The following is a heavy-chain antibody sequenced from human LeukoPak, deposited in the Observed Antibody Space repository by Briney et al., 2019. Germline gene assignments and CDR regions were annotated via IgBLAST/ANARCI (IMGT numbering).Heavy chain of an antibody. V-gene: IGHV3-30*01. Sequence: GGSLRLSCAASGFTFSSYAMHWVRQAPGKGLEWVAVISYDGSNKYYADSVKGRFTISRDNSKNTLYLQMNSLRAEDTAVYYCARAATDGDSYGPFDYWGQGILVTVSS. D-gene: IGHD5-18*01. CDR2: ISYDGSNK. CDR1: GFTFSSYA. J-gene: IGHJ4*02. CDR3: ARAATDGDSYGPFDY.